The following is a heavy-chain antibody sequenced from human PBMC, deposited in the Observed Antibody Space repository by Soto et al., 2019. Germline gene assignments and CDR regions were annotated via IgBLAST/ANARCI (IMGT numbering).Heavy chain of an antibody. Sequence: PGGSLRLSCAASGFTFSSYAMSWVRQAPGKGLEWVSAISGSGGSTYYADTVKGRFTISRDNSKNTLYLQMNSLRAEDTAVYYCAKNKIAIFGVVKNYYGMDVWGQGTTVTVSS. CDR3: AKNKIAIFGVVKNYYGMDV. J-gene: IGHJ6*02. D-gene: IGHD3-3*01. CDR1: GFTFSSYA. V-gene: IGHV3-23*01. CDR2: ISGSGGST.